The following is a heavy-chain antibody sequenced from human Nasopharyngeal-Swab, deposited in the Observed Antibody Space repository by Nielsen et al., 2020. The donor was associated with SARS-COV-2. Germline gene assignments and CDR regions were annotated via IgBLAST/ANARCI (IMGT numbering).Heavy chain of an antibody. V-gene: IGHV4-59*01. CDR1: GGSISSYY. J-gene: IGHJ6*02. Sequence: GSLRLSCTVSGGSISSYYWSWIRQPPGKGLEWIGYIYYSGSTNYNPSLKSRVTISVDTSKNQFSLKLSSVTAADTAVYYCARDSTGSAMANGYYYYGMDVWGQGTTVTVSS. CDR3: ARDSTGSAMANGYYYYGMDV. CDR2: IYYSGST. D-gene: IGHD5-18*01.